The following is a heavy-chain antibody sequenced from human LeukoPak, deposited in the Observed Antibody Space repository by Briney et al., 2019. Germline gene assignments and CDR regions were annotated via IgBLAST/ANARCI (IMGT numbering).Heavy chain of an antibody. J-gene: IGHJ4*02. CDR2: ISSSGSTI. Sequence: GGSLRLSCAASGFPFSSYSMNWVRQAPGEGLEWVSYISSSGSTIYYADSVKGRFTISRDNAKNSLYLQMNSLRAEDMALYYCAKARGYSYGAFDSWGQGTLVTVSS. V-gene: IGHV3-48*04. CDR1: GFPFSSYS. D-gene: IGHD5-18*01. CDR3: AKARGYSYGAFDS.